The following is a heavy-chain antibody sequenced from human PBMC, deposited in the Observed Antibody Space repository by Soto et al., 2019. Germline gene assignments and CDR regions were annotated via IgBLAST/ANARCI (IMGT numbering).Heavy chain of an antibody. V-gene: IGHV4-31*03. CDR2: IYYSGST. CDR3: ARDLMVRGVNYYGMDV. D-gene: IGHD3-10*01. J-gene: IGHJ6*02. CDR1: GGSISSGGYY. Sequence: PSETLSLTCTVSGGSISSGGYYWSWIRQHPGKGLEWIGYIYYSGSTYYNPSLKSRVTISVDASKNQFSLKLSSVTAADTAVYYCARDLMVRGVNYYGMDVWGQGTTVTVSS.